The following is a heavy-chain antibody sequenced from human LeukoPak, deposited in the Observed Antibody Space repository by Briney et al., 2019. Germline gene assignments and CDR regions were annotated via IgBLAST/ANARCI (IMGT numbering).Heavy chain of an antibody. V-gene: IGHV4-34*01. CDR3: AGEYYYDSSGRFDP. CDR1: GGSFSGYY. Sequence: SETLSLTCAVYGGSFSGYYWSWIRQPPGKGLEWIEEINHTGSTNYNPSLKSRVTISVDTSKNQFSLKLSSVTAADTAVYYCAGEYYYDSSGRFDPWGQGTLVTVSS. CDR2: INHTGST. J-gene: IGHJ5*02. D-gene: IGHD3-22*01.